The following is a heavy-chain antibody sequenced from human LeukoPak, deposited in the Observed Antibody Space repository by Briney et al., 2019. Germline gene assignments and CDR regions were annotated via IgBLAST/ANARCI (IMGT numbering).Heavy chain of an antibody. D-gene: IGHD2-15*01. CDR2: INSNSGGT. CDR3: ARGRGGGYFDF. CDR1: GYTFTAYY. J-gene: IGHJ4*02. Sequence: ASVKVSCKASGYTFTAYYIHWVRQAPGQGLEWMGWINSNSGGTNYAQKFQGRVTMTRDTSISTAYMELSRLRSDDTAVYYCARGRGGGYFDFWGQETLVTVSS. V-gene: IGHV1-2*02.